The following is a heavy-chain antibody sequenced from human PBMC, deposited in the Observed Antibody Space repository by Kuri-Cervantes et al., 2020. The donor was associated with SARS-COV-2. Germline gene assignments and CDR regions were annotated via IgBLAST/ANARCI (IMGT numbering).Heavy chain of an antibody. CDR2: IIPIFGTA. J-gene: IGHJ5*02. Sequence: SVKVSCKASGGTFSSYAISWVRQAPGQGLEWMGGIIPIFGTANYAQKFQGRVTITADKSTSTAYMELSSLRSEDTAVYYCATSSAIVATISWFDPWGQGTLVTVSS. CDR1: GGTFSSYA. D-gene: IGHD5-12*01. CDR3: ATSSAIVATISWFDP. V-gene: IGHV1-69*06.